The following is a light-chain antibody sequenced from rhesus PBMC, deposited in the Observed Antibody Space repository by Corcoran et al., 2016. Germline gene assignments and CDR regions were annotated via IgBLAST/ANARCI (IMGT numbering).Light chain of an antibody. CDR1: QDISKY. J-gene: IGKJ4*01. CDR3: QQHDNFPLS. CDR2: RTS. Sequence: DIQMTQSPSSLSASVGDRVTITCRASQDISKYMDWYQHKPGKAPKLLIYRTSNLETGVPSRISGSGSGTDFTLPISSLQPEDIATYFCQQHDNFPLSFGGGTKVELK. V-gene: IGKV1-69*01.